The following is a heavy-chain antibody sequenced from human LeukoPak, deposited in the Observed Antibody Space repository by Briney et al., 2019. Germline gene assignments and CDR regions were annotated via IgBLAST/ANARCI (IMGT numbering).Heavy chain of an antibody. V-gene: IGHV4-39*01. CDR2: IYYSGST. CDR1: GGSISSSSYY. CDR3: ARHSGPPYYFDY. Sequence: PSETLSLTCTVSGGSISSSSYYWGWIRQPPGTGLEWIGSIYYSGSTYYNPSLKSRVTISVDTSKNQFSLKLSSVTAADTAVYYCARHSGPPYYFDYWGQGTLVTVSS. J-gene: IGHJ4*02. D-gene: IGHD3-10*01.